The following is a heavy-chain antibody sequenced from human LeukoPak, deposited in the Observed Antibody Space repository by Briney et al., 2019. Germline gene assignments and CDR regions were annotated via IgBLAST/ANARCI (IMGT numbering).Heavy chain of an antibody. J-gene: IGHJ5*02. Sequence: SVKVSCKASGYTFTSYGISWVRQAPGQGLEWMGRIITVVGIAKYAQKFQGRVTITADKSTSTAYMELSSLTSEDTAVYYCARDRRSGPDSSGYSNWFDPWGQGTLVTVSS. CDR1: GYTFTSYG. D-gene: IGHD3-22*01. CDR2: IITVVGIA. V-gene: IGHV1-69*04. CDR3: ARDRRSGPDSSGYSNWFDP.